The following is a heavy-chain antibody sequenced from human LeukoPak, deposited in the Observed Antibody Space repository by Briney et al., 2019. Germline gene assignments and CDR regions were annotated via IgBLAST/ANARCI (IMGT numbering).Heavy chain of an antibody. CDR2: IYYSGRT. CDR3: ARVGYYDSSGYYYPDWFDP. J-gene: IGHJ5*02. CDR1: GGSISSYY. V-gene: IGHV4-59*01. D-gene: IGHD3-22*01. Sequence: SETLSLTCTVSGGSISSYYWSWIRQPPGKGLEWIGYIYYSGRTSYNPSLKSRVTISVDTSKNQFSLKLSSVTAADTAVYYCARVGYYDSSGYYYPDWFDPWGQGTLVTVSS.